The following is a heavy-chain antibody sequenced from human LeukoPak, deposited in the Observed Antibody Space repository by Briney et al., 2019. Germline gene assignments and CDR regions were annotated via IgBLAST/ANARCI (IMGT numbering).Heavy chain of an antibody. Sequence: SETLSLTCAIYGGSVSGYYWTWIRQPPGKGLEWIGEINHSGSANYNPSLKSRVTISVDTSKNQFSLKLTSVTAADTAVYYCARDWTAAGTRSFDYWGQGTLVTVSS. CDR2: INHSGSA. D-gene: IGHD6-13*01. CDR1: GGSVSGYY. V-gene: IGHV4-34*01. J-gene: IGHJ4*02. CDR3: ARDWTAAGTRSFDY.